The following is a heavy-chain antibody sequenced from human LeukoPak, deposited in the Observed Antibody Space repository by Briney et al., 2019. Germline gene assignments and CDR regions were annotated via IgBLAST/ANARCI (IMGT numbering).Heavy chain of an antibody. CDR1: GGPLRSSTYY. D-gene: IGHD3-16*01. CDR3: ARRWGNGGMQVDI. Sequence: SVVLPWSCTAPGGPLRSSTYYWRWPRHPPGTGLSWIGSISSSGTTYQNPPLNSQGPISVDTSKNQFSLKLSSVTAADTAVYYCARRWGNGGMQVDIWGQGTMVTVS. V-gene: IGHV4-39*01. J-gene: IGHJ3*02. CDR2: ISSSGTT.